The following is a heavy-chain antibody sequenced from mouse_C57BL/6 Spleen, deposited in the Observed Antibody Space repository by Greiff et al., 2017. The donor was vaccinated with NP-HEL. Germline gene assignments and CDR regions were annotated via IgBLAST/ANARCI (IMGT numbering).Heavy chain of an antibody. J-gene: IGHJ2*01. CDR1: GFTFSSYA. V-gene: IGHV5-4*01. CDR3: ARDWADFDY. D-gene: IGHD4-1*01. CDR2: ISDGGSYT. Sequence: EVQLVESGGGLVKPGGSLKLSCAASGFTFSSYALSWVRQTPEKRLEWVATISDGGSYTYYPDNVKGRFTISRDNAKNNLYLQMSHLKSEDTAMYYCARDWADFDYWGQGTTLTVSS.